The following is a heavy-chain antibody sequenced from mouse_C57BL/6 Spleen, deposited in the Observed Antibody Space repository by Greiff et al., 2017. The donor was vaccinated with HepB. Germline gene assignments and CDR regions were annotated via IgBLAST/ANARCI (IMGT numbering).Heavy chain of an antibody. V-gene: IGHV1-47*01. CDR2: FHPYNDDT. CDR1: GYTFTTYP. J-gene: IGHJ1*03. D-gene: IGHD1-1*01. CDR3: ARAAGSSYGWYFDV. Sequence: VQRVESGAELVKPGASVKMSCKASGYTFTTYPIEWMKQNHGKSLEWIGNFHPYNDDTKYNEKFKGKATLTVEKSSSTVYLELSRLTSDDSAVYYCARAAGSSYGWYFDVWGTGTTVTVSS.